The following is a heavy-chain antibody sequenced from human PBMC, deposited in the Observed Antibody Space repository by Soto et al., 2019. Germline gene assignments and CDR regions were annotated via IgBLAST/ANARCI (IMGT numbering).Heavy chain of an antibody. CDR2: ISNDGSKE. Sequence: QVQLVESGGGVVQPGRSLRLSCAASGFAFSSYGMHWVRQAPGKGLEWVAVISNDGSKEYYTDSVKGRFTISRDNSKNTQYLQMNSLRAEDTGIYYCTKDQAPYLPLDPWGQGIWVTVSS. D-gene: IGHD3-10*01. J-gene: IGHJ5*02. CDR3: TKDQAPYLPLDP. V-gene: IGHV3-30*18. CDR1: GFAFSSYG.